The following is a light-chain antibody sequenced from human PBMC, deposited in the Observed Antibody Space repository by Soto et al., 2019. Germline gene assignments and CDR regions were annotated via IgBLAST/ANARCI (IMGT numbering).Light chain of an antibody. V-gene: IGKV3-15*01. CDR1: QSVSSN. CDR3: QQYKNWPGT. Sequence: EIVMTQSPATLSVSPGERATLSCRASQSVSSNLAWYQQKPGQAPRLLIYGASTRATGIPARFSGSGSGTDFPLTLSSLQSEFFASYYCQQYKNWPGTFGQGT. CDR2: GAS. J-gene: IGKJ1*01.